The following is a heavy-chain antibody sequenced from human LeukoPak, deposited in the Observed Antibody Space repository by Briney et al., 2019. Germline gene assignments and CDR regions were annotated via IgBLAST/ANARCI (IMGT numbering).Heavy chain of an antibody. Sequence: GESLKISCKGSGYRFPTYWIGWVRRMPGKGLEWMGIIYPDDSDTRYSPSFEGQVTFSADKSISTAYLQWSSLKASDTAMCYCARLKEYCSGGGCYSGGDYFDYWGQGTLVTVSS. CDR1: GYRFPTYW. D-gene: IGHD2-15*01. V-gene: IGHV5-51*01. CDR3: ARLKEYCSGGGCYSGGDYFDY. CDR2: IYPDDSDT. J-gene: IGHJ4*02.